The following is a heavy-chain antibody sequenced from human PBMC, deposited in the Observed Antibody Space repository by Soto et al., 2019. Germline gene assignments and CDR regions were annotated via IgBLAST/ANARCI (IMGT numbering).Heavy chain of an antibody. CDR1: GYTFTSYD. V-gene: IGHV1-8*01. D-gene: IGHD2-15*01. Sequence: ASVKVSCKASGYTFTSYDINWVRQATGQGLEWKGWMNPNSGNTGYAQKFQGRVTMTRNTSISTAYMELSSLRSEDTAVYYCARATSQANVVAATFSYYYYMDVWGKGTTVTVSS. J-gene: IGHJ6*03. CDR3: ARATSQANVVAATFSYYYYMDV. CDR2: MNPNSGNT.